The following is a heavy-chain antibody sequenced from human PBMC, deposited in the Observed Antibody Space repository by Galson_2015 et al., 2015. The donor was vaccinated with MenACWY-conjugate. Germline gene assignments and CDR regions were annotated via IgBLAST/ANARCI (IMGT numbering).Heavy chain of an antibody. CDR2: ISASGDNT. J-gene: IGHJ4*02. D-gene: IGHD6-19*01. Sequence: SLRLSCAASGFTFSNYAMSWVRQVPGKGLEWVSAISASGDNTYYADSVKGRFTISRDNPKNTFHLQMTNLRGEDTALYYCAKSDNSGWYVGFDYWGQGTLVTVAS. CDR1: GFTFSNYA. V-gene: IGHV3-23*01. CDR3: AKSDNSGWYVGFDY.